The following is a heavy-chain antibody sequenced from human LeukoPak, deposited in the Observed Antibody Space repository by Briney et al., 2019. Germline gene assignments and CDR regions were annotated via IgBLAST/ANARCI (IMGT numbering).Heavy chain of an antibody. CDR3: ARNGGLNWFDP. CDR1: GFTFSSYA. V-gene: IGHV3-23*01. D-gene: IGHD2-8*01. Sequence: PGGSLRLSCAASGFTFSSYAMSWVRQAPGKGLEWVSAISGSGGSTYYADSVKGRFTISRDNAKNSLYLQMNSLRAEDTAVYYCARNGGLNWFDPWGQGTLVTVSS. J-gene: IGHJ5*02. CDR2: ISGSGGST.